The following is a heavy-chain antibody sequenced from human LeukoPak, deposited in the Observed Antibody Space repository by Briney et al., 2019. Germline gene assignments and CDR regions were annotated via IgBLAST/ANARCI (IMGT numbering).Heavy chain of an antibody. CDR2: ISSSGSGGNT. Sequence: GGSLRLSCAASGVILSSYAMSWARQAPGKGLEWVSGISSSGSGGNTYYADSVKGRFTISRDSSKNTLYLQMNSLRAEDTAVYYCARRSRDRLPYLDQLPIYWGQGTLVTVSS. CDR3: ARRSRDRLPYLDQLPIY. V-gene: IGHV3-23*01. CDR1: GVILSSYA. J-gene: IGHJ4*02. D-gene: IGHD2-2*01.